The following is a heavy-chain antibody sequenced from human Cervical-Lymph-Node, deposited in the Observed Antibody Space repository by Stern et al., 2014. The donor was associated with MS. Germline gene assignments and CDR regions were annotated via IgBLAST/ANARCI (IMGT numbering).Heavy chain of an antibody. CDR3: ARGRGSGWYFNNYALDV. CDR1: GGSITNGGDS. D-gene: IGHD6-19*01. CDR2: IFHSVNT. J-gene: IGHJ6*02. Sequence: QLQLQESGSGLVQPSQTLSLTCSVSGGSITNGGDSWNWIRQAPGRGLEWIGYIFHSVNTFYNRSLKSRVTISVDTSKSQFALKVTSVTAADAAVYYCARGRGSGWYFNNYALDVWGQGTTVTVSS. V-gene: IGHV4-30-2*01.